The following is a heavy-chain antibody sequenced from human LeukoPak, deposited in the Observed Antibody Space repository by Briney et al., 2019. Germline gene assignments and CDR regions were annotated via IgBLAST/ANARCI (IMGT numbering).Heavy chain of an antibody. J-gene: IGHJ4*02. Sequence: GGSLRLSCAASGFTFSCYGMHWVRQAPGKGLEWVAVIWYDGSNKYYADSVKGRFTISRDNSKNTLYLQMNSLRAEDTAVYYCAREIRSDYYGSGKVVDYWGQGTLVTVSS. D-gene: IGHD3-10*01. CDR2: IWYDGSNK. CDR3: AREIRSDYYGSGKVVDY. V-gene: IGHV3-33*01. CDR1: GFTFSCYG.